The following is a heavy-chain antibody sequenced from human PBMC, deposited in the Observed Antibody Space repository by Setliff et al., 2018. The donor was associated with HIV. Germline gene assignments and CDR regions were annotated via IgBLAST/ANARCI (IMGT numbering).Heavy chain of an antibody. CDR2: IYYSGST. J-gene: IGHJ4*02. CDR1: GGSISSYY. V-gene: IGHV4-59*01. Sequence: SETLSLTCTVSGGSISSYYWSWIRQPPGKGLEWIGYIYYSGSTNYNPSLKSRVTISVDTSKNHFSLKLSSVTAADTAVYYCSSGEYSYGYRFDYWGQGTLVTVSS. CDR3: SSGEYSYGYRFDY. D-gene: IGHD5-18*01.